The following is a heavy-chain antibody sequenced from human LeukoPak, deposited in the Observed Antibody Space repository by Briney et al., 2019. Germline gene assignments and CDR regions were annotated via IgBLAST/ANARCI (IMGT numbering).Heavy chain of an antibody. CDR2: ISSSGSTI. J-gene: IGHJ5*02. V-gene: IGHV3-48*03. Sequence: GGSLRLSCAASGFTFSSYEMNWVRQAPGKGLEWVSYISSSGSTIYYADSVKGRFTISRDNAKNSLYLQMNSLRAEDTAVYYCARDLGLLNWFDPWGQGTLVTVSS. CDR1: GFTFSSYE. CDR3: ARDLGLLNWFDP. D-gene: IGHD2-21*02.